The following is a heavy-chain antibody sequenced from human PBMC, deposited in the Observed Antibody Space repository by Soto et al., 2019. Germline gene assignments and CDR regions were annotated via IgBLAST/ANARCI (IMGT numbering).Heavy chain of an antibody. Sequence: PGGSLRLSCAASGFTFDDYAMHWVRQAPGKGLEWVSGISWNSGSIGYADSVKGRFAISRDNAKHSLYLQMNSLRTEDTALYYCVKDKPSSPRYYFDYLGQGTLVTVSS. CDR1: GFTFDDYA. CDR3: VKDKPSSPRYYFDY. V-gene: IGHV3-9*01. CDR2: ISWNSGSI. J-gene: IGHJ4*02. D-gene: IGHD6-13*01.